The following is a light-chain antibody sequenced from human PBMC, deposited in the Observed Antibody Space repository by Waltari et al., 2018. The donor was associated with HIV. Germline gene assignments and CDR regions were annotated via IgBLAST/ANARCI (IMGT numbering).Light chain of an antibody. CDR1: QVISNS. J-gene: IGKJ2*01. CDR2: DAS. V-gene: IGKV1-NL1*01. Sequence: DIQMTQSPSSLSASVGDRVTITCRASQVISNSLAWYQQRPGKAPKLLVYDASRLESGVPSRISGSGVGTDFTLTITTLQPEDFATYFCQQYYNIPRTFGQGTEVEV. CDR3: QQYYNIPRT.